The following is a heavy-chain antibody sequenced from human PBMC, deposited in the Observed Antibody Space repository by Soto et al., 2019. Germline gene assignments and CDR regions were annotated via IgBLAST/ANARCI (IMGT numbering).Heavy chain of an antibody. Sequence: EVQLVESGGNLIQPGGSLRLSCAASGFTVTNKYMTWVRQAPGKGLEWVSLIYSGGATSYADSVKGRFTISRDNSNAILHLQVSSLSGEDTAVYYCARVDYGDYGWYFDLWARGTLVTVSS. V-gene: IGHV3-53*01. CDR3: ARVDYGDYGWYFDL. J-gene: IGHJ2*01. CDR1: GFTVTNKY. D-gene: IGHD4-17*01. CDR2: IYSGGAT.